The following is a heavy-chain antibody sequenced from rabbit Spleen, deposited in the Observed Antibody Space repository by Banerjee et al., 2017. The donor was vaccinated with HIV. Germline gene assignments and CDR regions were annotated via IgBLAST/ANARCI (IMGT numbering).Heavy chain of an antibody. J-gene: IGHJ6*01. CDR3: ARDTGSSFSSYGMDL. CDR2: IYADRSGST. D-gene: IGHD8-1*01. CDR1: GFSFSSSYY. V-gene: IGHV1S40*01. Sequence: QSLEESGGDLVKPEGSLTLTCTASGFSFSSSYYMCWVRQAPGKGLECIACIYADRSGSTYYATWAKGRFTISRTSSTTVTLQMTSLTVADTATYFCARDTGSSFSSYGMDLWGQGTLVTVS.